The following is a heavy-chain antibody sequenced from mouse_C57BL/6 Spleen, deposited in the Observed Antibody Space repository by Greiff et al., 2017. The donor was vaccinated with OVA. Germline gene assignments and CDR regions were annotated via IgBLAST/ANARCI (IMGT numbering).Heavy chain of an antibody. J-gene: IGHJ4*01. D-gene: IGHD1-1*01. CDR1: GYSITSGYY. CDR2: ISYDGSN. CDR3: ARDDYEGDYAMDY. Sequence: EESGPGLVKPSQSLSLTCSVTGYSITSGYYWNWIRQFPGNKLEWMGYISYDGSNNYNPSLKNRISITRDTSKNQFFLKLNSVTTEDTATYYCARDDYEGDYAMDYWGQGTSVTVSS. V-gene: IGHV3-6*01.